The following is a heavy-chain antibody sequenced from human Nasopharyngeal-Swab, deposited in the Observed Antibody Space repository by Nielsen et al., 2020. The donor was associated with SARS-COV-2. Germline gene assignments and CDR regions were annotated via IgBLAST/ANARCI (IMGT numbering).Heavy chain of an antibody. CDR1: GFTFSSYG. Sequence: GGSLRLSCAASGFTFSSYGMHWVRQAPGKGLEWVAVIWYDGSNKYYADSVKGRFTISRDNSKNTLYLQMNSLRAEDTAVYYCAREGDILTGHYDAFDIWGQGTMVTVSS. CDR3: AREGDILTGHYDAFDI. V-gene: IGHV3-33*01. CDR2: IWYDGSNK. D-gene: IGHD3-9*01. J-gene: IGHJ3*02.